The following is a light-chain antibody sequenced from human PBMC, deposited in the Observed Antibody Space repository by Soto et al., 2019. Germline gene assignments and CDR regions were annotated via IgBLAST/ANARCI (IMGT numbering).Light chain of an antibody. J-gene: IGKJ1*01. V-gene: IGKV3-20*01. CDR1: QSVSSSY. Sequence: EIVLTHSPGTLSLSPWEIATLSCRASQSVSSSYLAWYQQKPGQAPRLLIYGASTRATGIPARFSGSGSGTDFTLTISRLEPEDFAVYYCHQYGDSPQTFGQGTKVDIK. CDR3: HQYGDSPQT. CDR2: GAS.